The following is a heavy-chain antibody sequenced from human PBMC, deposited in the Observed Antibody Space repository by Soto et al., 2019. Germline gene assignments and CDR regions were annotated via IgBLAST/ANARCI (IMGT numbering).Heavy chain of an antibody. J-gene: IGHJ1*01. Sequence: QVQLVQSGSELKKPGASVKVSCKASGYTFTSYGISWVRQAPGQGLEWMGWISPFRGHTQYSQKAQGRVTLTTDTSSNTAYMEMTTLAGDDTAVYYCATDYGDRPEYFQHWGQGTLVTVSS. CDR1: GYTFTSYG. CDR2: ISPFRGHT. D-gene: IGHD4-17*01. CDR3: ATDYGDRPEYFQH. V-gene: IGHV1-18*01.